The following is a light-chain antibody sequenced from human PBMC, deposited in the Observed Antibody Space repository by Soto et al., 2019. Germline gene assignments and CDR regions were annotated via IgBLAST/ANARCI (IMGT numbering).Light chain of an antibody. CDR1: SSDIGAYNY. V-gene: IGLV2-14*03. CDR2: DVN. CDR3: SSYTSSNTVV. Sequence: QSVLTHPASVSGSPGQSITISCTGTSSDIGAYNYVGWYQQHPGQAPKLMTYDVNNRPSGVSDRFSASKSGNTASLTIAWLQAEDEADYYCSSYTSSNTVVFGGGTKLTVL. J-gene: IGLJ3*02.